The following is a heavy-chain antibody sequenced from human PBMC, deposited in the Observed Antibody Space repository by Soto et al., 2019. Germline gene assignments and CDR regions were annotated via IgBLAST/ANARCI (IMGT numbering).Heavy chain of an antibody. CDR1: GFTFSSYG. CDR2: IWYDGSNK. CDR3: ARRVTYYDFWTPMDV. V-gene: IGHV3-33*01. J-gene: IGHJ6*02. Sequence: GGSLRLSCAATGFTFSSYGMHWVRQAPGKGLEWVAVIWYDGSNKYYADSVKGRFTISRDNSKNTLYLQMNSLRAEDTAVYYCARRVTYYDFWTPMDVWGQGTTVTVSS. D-gene: IGHD3-3*01.